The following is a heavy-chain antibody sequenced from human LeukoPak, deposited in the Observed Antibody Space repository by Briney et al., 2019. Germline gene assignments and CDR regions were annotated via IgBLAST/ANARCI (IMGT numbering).Heavy chain of an antibody. V-gene: IGHV4-59*08. CDR1: GGSISGYY. D-gene: IGHD5-24*01. J-gene: IGHJ4*02. CDR3: ARGDGYKFDY. CDR2: IYYSGST. Sequence: SETLSLTCTVSGGSISGYYWSWIRQPPGKGLEWIGYIYYSGSTNYNPSLKSRVTISVDTSKNQFSLKLSSVTAADTAVYYCARGDGYKFDYWGQGTLVTVSS.